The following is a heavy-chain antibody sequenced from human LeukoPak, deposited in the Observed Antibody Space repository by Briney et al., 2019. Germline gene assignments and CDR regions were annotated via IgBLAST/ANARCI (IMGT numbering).Heavy chain of an antibody. CDR3: ARAPPPGRVWFGESTQGGMDV. D-gene: IGHD3-10*01. CDR1: GFTFSSYA. CDR2: ISGSGGST. Sequence: GGSLGLSCAASGFTFSSYAMSWVRQAPGKGLEWVSAISGSGGSTYYADSVKGRFTISRDNSKNTLYLQMNSLRAEDTAVYYCARAPPPGRVWFGESTQGGMDVWGQGTTVTVSS. J-gene: IGHJ6*02. V-gene: IGHV3-23*01.